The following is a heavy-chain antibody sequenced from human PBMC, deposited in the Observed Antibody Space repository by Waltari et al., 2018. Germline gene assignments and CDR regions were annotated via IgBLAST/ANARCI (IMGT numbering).Heavy chain of an antibody. Sequence: QVQLVESGGGVVQPGRSLRLSCAASGFTFSSYGMHWVRQAPGKGLEWVAVISYDGSNKYYADSVKGRFTISRDNSKNTLYLQMNSLRAEDTAVYYCAKDSPFGMAAAETAFDYWGQGTLVTVSS. J-gene: IGHJ4*02. V-gene: IGHV3-30*18. D-gene: IGHD6-13*01. CDR1: GFTFSSYG. CDR2: ISYDGSNK. CDR3: AKDSPFGMAAAETAFDY.